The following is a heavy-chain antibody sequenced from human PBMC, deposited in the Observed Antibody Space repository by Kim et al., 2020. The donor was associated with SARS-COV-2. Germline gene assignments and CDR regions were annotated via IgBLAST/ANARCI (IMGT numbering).Heavy chain of an antibody. J-gene: IGHJ4*02. Sequence: SETLSLTCTVSGGSISSSSYYWGWIRQPPGKGLEWIGSIYYSGSTYYNPSLKSRVTISVDTSKNQFSLKLSSVTAADTAVYYCVGRGFGEFTDYWGQGTLVTVSS. V-gene: IGHV4-39*07. CDR2: IYYSGST. D-gene: IGHD3-10*01. CDR3: VGRGFGEFTDY. CDR1: GGSISSSSYY.